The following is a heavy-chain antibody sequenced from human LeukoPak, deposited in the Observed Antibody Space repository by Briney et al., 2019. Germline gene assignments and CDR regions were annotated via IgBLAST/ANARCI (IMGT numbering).Heavy chain of an antibody. CDR1: GFTFSSYE. CDR2: ISSSGSTV. V-gene: IGHV3-48*03. D-gene: IGHD1-26*01. J-gene: IGHJ4*02. CDR3: ASGWELPIDY. Sequence: QPGGSLRLSCAASGFTFSSYEMNWVRQAPGKGLEWVSYISSSGSTVYYADSVKGRFTISRDNAKNSLYLQMNSLRVGDTALYYCASGWELPIDYWGRGTLVTVSS.